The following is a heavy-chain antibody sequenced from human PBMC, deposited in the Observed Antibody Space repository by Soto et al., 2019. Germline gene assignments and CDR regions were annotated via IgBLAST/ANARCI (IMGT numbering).Heavy chain of an antibody. CDR3: VRDGLDYYDTERLYFDN. CDR1: GFNFITYS. J-gene: IGHJ4*02. CDR2: ISSSAVYI. Sequence: EVQLVESGGGPVRPGGSLKLSCAASGFNFITYSLSWVRQAPGKGLEWVASISSSAVYIDYADSVKGRFTISRDNANNSLYLQMNSLRAEDTATYYCVRDGLDYYDTERLYFDNWGQGTLATVSS. V-gene: IGHV3-21*01. D-gene: IGHD3-22*01.